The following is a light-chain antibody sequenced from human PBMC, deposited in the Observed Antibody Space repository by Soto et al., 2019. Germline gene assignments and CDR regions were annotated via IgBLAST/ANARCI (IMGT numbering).Light chain of an antibody. CDR3: HQRSNWPIT. J-gene: IGKJ5*01. V-gene: IGKV3-11*01. CDR2: DAS. Sequence: EIVLTQSPATLSLSPGERATLSCRASQSVSSHLVWFQQKPGQAPRLLIYDASSRATGIPARFSGSGSGTDFTLTLSSLEPEDFAVYYCHQRSNWPITFGQGTRLEIK. CDR1: QSVSSH.